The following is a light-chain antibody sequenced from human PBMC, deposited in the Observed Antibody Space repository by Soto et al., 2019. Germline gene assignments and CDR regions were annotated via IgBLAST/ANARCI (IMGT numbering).Light chain of an antibody. CDR3: QQNKDWPGT. CDR2: DAS. V-gene: IGKV3-15*01. J-gene: IGKJ1*01. Sequence: EIVMTQSPATLSVSPGERATLSCRVSQSVSSYLAWYQQRPGQAPRLLIYDASTRATGIPVRFSGSGSGTEFTLTISSLQSEDFGVYYCQQNKDWPGTFGQGTKVEIK. CDR1: QSVSSY.